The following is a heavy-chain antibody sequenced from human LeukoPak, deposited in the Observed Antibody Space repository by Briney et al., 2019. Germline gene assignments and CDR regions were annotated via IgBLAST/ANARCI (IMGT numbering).Heavy chain of an antibody. CDR1: GFTFSSYG. CDR2: IWYDGSNK. D-gene: IGHD3-10*01. J-gene: IGHJ4*02. V-gene: IGHV3-33*08. CDR3: ARDRDYYGSGSSNFDY. Sequence: PGGSLRLSCAASGFTFSSYGMHWVRQAPGKGLEWVAVIWYDGSNKYYADSVKGRFTISRDNSKSTLYLQMNSLRAEDTAVYYCARDRDYYGSGSSNFDYWGLGTLVTVSS.